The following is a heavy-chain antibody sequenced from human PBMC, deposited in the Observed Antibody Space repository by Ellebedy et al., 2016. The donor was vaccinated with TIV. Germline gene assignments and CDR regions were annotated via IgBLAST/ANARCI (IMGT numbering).Heavy chain of an antibody. V-gene: IGHV3-23*01. Sequence: PGGSLRLSCAASAFTFNNYAMSWVRQAPGKGLEWVSAISRGGDSTFYADSVKGRFTISRDNSKSTLFLQVNSLRADDTAIFYCAKARGAVAGRDYYFDYWGQGTLVTVSS. J-gene: IGHJ4*02. CDR2: ISRGGDST. D-gene: IGHD6-19*01. CDR1: AFTFNNYA. CDR3: AKARGAVAGRDYYFDY.